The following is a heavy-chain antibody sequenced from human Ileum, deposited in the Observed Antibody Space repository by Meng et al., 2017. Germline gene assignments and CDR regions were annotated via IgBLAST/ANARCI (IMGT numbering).Heavy chain of an antibody. CDR2: IHYSGST. CDR1: GDSFTDYY. D-gene: IGHD1-26*01. J-gene: IGHJ4*02. CDR3: ARRIRGGSYLG. Sequence: QLQLMQLGAGMFKHSETLSLTCNVYGDSFTDYYWNWIRQPPGKGLEWIGEIHYSGSTNYNPSLESRVTISEDTSQKQFSLRLSSVTAADTAVYYCARRIRGGSYLGWGQGTLVTVSS. V-gene: IGHV4-34*01.